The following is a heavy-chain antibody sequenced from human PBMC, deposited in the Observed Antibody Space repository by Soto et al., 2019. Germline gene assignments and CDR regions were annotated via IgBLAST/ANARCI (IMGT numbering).Heavy chain of an antibody. CDR3: AKARCSITNCYVPDY. J-gene: IGHJ4*02. V-gene: IGHV3-23*01. Sequence: PGGSLRLSCAASGFTFSTYTMSWVRQAPGKGLEWVSAISGSGGSPSYADSVQGRFTISRDNPKNTLYLQMNILRVEDTAMYYCAKARCSITNCYVPDYWGQGT. CDR2: ISGSGGSP. D-gene: IGHD2-2*01. CDR1: GFTFSTYT.